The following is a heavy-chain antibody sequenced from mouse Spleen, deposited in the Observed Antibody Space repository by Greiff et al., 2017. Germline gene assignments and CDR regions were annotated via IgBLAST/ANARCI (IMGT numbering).Heavy chain of an antibody. CDR1: GFTFSSYA. CDR2: ISSGGGNT. CDR3: ARRRDDYAMDY. V-gene: IGHV5-9-3*01. Sequence: EVQGVESGGGLVKLGGSLKLSCAASGFTFSSYAMSWVRQTPEKRLEWVATISSGGGNTYYPDSVKGRFTISRDNAKNTLYLQMSSLKSEDTAMYYCARRRDDYAMDYWGQGTSVTVSS. D-gene: IGHD3-3*01. J-gene: IGHJ4*01.